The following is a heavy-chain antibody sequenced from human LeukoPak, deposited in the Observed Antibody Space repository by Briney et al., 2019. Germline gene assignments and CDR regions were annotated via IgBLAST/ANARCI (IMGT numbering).Heavy chain of an antibody. D-gene: IGHD2-21*01. CDR2: ISSRGSNI. J-gene: IGHJ4*02. CDR1: GFTFSDYY. CDR3: ARGRYSADY. Sequence: GGSLRLSCAASGFTFSDYYMNWIRQAPGKGLEWVSYISSRGSNIYYADSVTGRFTISRDNAKNSLFLQMNSLRPEDTAIYYCARGRYSADYWGQGTLVTVS. V-gene: IGHV3-11*01.